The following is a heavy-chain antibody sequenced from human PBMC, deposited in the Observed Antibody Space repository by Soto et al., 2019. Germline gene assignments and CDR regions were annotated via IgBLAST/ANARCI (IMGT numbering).Heavy chain of an antibody. CDR3: AKAGGGFGDFVHH. D-gene: IGHD3-10*01. Sequence: GGSLRLSCAASGFTFSSYGMHWVRQAPGKGLEWVTGILYDGSDKYYADSVKGRFTISRENSKHTLYLQMNSLRTEDSAVYYCAKAGGGFGDFVHHWGQGTPVTVSS. CDR1: GFTFSSYG. J-gene: IGHJ4*02. V-gene: IGHV3-30*18. CDR2: ILYDGSDK.